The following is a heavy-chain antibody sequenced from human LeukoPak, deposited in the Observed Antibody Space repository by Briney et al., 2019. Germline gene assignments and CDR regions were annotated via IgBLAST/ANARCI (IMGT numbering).Heavy chain of an antibody. D-gene: IGHD2-15*01. CDR2: ISGSGGST. V-gene: IGHV3-23*01. Sequence: GGSLGLSCAASGFTFSGYAMSWVRQAPGKGLEWVSAISGSGGSTYYADSVKGRFTISRDNSKNTLYLQMNSLRAEDTAVYYCAKAKKYCSGGSCYYFDYWGQGTLVTVSS. CDR1: GFTFSGYA. CDR3: AKAKKYCSGGSCYYFDY. J-gene: IGHJ4*02.